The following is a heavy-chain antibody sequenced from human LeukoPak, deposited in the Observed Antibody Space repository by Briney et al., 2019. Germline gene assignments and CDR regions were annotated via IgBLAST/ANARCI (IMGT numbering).Heavy chain of an antibody. CDR1: GYTFTSYA. V-gene: IGHV1-8*02. CDR3: ARRRIGNNWFDP. D-gene: IGHD1-26*01. J-gene: IGHJ5*02. CDR2: MNPNSGNT. Sequence: ASVKVSCKASGYTFTSYAMNWVRQATGQGLEWMGWMNPNSGNTGYAQKFQGRVTMTRNTSISTAYMELSSLRSEDTAVYYCARRRIGNNWFDPWGQGTLVTVSS.